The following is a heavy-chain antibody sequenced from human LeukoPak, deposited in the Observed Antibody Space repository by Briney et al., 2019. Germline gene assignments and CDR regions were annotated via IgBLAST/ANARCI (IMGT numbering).Heavy chain of an antibody. V-gene: IGHV4-34*01. J-gene: IGHJ4*02. CDR1: GGSFSGYY. CDR3: ARHERYSSGEWDY. Sequence: SETLSLTCAVYGGSFSGYYWSWIRQPPGKRLEWIGEINHSGSTNYNPSLKSRVTISVDTSKNQFSLKLSSVTAADTAVYYCARHERYSSGEWDYWGQGTLVTVSS. D-gene: IGHD6-19*01. CDR2: INHSGST.